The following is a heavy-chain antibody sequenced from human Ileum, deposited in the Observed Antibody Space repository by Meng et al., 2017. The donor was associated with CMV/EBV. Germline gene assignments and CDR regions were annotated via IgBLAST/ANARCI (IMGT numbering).Heavy chain of an antibody. CDR1: GGSFSSYY. CDR2: INHSGNT. J-gene: IGHJ4*02. V-gene: IGHV4-34*01. Sequence: LSLTCAVYGGSFSSYYWSWIRQSPGKGLEWIGEINHSGNTNYNPSLKSRVTISVDSSENQFSLKLSSMTAADTGVYYCARGVSPDYWGQGTLVTVSS. D-gene: IGHD5/OR15-5a*01. CDR3: ARGVSPDY.